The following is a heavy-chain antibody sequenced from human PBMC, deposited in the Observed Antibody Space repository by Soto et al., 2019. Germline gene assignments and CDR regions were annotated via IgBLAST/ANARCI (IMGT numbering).Heavy chain of an antibody. CDR1: GYTFTSYA. D-gene: IGHD3-10*01. CDR3: AIGRGFWPGSYYKTPLYYFDY. Sequence: ASVKVSCKASGYTFTSYAMHWVRQAPGQRLEWMGWINAGNGNTKCSQKFQGRVTITRDTSASTAYMELSSRRSEDTAVYYCAIGRGFWPGSYYKTPLYYFDYWGQGTLVTVSS. J-gene: IGHJ4*02. V-gene: IGHV1-3*01. CDR2: INAGNGNT.